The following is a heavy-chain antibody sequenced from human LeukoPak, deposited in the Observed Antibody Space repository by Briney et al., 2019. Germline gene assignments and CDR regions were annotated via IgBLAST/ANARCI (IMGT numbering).Heavy chain of an antibody. CDR3: ARVSSGWFFDY. Sequence: SQTLSLTCTVSGGSISSGDYYWSWIRQPPGRGLEWIGYIYYSGSTYYNPSLKSRVTISVDTSKNQFSLKLSSVTAADTAVYYCARVSSGWFFDYWGQGTLVTVSS. CDR1: GGSISSGDYY. D-gene: IGHD6-19*01. J-gene: IGHJ4*02. CDR2: IYYSGST. V-gene: IGHV4-30-4*08.